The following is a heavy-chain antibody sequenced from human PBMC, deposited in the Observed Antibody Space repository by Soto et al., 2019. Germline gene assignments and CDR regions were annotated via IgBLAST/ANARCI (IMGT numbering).Heavy chain of an antibody. D-gene: IGHD3-22*01. CDR1: GGSIGSYY. CDR3: ALRHYDSSGYFNH. J-gene: IGHJ4*02. CDR2: IYYSGST. Sequence: SETLSLTCTVSGGSIGSYYWSWIRQPPGKGLEWIGYIYYSGSTNYNPSLKSRVTISVDTSKNQFSLKRSSVTAADTAVYYCALRHYDSSGYFNHWGRGTLVTVYS. V-gene: IGHV4-59*01.